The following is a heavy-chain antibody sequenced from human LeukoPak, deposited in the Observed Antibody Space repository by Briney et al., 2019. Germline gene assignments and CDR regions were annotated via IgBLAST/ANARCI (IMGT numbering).Heavy chain of an antibody. CDR3: AKRQAHYYYGMDV. CDR1: GFTFSSYA. Sequence: GGSLRLSCAASGFTFSSYAMSWVRQAPGKGLEWVSAISGSGGSTYYADSVKGRFTISRDNSKNTLYLQMNSLRAEDMAVYYCAKRQAHYYYGMDVWGQGTTVTVSS. J-gene: IGHJ6*02. V-gene: IGHV3-23*01. CDR2: ISGSGGST.